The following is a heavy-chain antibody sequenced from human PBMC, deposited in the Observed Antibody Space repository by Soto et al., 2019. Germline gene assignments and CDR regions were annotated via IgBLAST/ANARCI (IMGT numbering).Heavy chain of an antibody. CDR1: GFPFSNFL. Sequence: GGSLLLSCAASGFPFSNFLMILVRPAPGKGLEWVANINRDGNEIYYVDSVKGRFTISRDNAKNSLYLHMNSLRAEDTAVYYCAKMSGSYYLGYFDYWGQGTLVTFS. J-gene: IGHJ4*02. CDR2: INRDGNEI. D-gene: IGHD1-26*01. V-gene: IGHV3-7*03. CDR3: AKMSGSYYLGYFDY.